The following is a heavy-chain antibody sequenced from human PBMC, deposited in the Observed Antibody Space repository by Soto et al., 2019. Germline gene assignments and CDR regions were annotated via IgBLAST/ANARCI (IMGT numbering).Heavy chain of an antibody. CDR2: IKQDGSEK. Sequence: HPGGSLRLSCAAYGFTFSSYWMSWVRQAPGKGLEWVANIKQDGSEKYYVDSVKGRFTISRDNAKNSLYLQMNSLRAEDTAVYYCARDIGYYDSSGYPGTLSAFDYWGQGTLVTVSS. D-gene: IGHD3-22*01. V-gene: IGHV3-7*03. CDR3: ARDIGYYDSSGYPGTLSAFDY. CDR1: GFTFSSYW. J-gene: IGHJ4*02.